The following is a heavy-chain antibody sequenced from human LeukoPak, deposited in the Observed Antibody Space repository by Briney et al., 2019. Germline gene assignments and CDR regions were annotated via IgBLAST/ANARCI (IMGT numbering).Heavy chain of an antibody. V-gene: IGHV4-39*01. J-gene: IGHJ4*02. CDR2: IYYSGST. Sequence: PSETLSLTCTVSGGSITTGSSNYWGWIRQPPGKWLEWIPSIYYSGSTYYNPSLKSRVTMSVDTSKNQFSLKLSSVTAADTAVYYCARLNRIKYCGGDCYPYWGQGTLVTVSS. CDR3: ARLNRIKYCGGDCYPY. CDR1: GGSITTGSSNY. D-gene: IGHD2-21*02.